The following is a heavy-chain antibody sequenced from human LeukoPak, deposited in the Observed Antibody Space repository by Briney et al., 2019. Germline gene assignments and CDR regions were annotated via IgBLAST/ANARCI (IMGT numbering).Heavy chain of an antibody. CDR3: ARDVVVVPAAIHYGMDV. V-gene: IGHV4-34*01. CDR1: GGSFSDYF. Sequence: SETLSLTCAVSGGSFSDYFWGWIRQPPGKGLEWIGEINHSGRTYYNPSLKSRFTISVDTSKNQFSLNLSSVTAADTAVYYCARDVVVVPAAIHYGMDVWGQGTTVTVSS. CDR2: INHSGRT. D-gene: IGHD2-2*01. J-gene: IGHJ6*02.